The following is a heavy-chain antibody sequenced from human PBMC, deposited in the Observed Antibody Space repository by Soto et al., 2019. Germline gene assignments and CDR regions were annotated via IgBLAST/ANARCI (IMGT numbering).Heavy chain of an antibody. CDR3: ARDDSGWESAFAV. Sequence: QVQLQESGPGLVRPSETLSLTCTVSGGSINNYYWSWIRQPPGKGLEWIGYIFYTGGANYNPSLKSRATISVDTSKNHFSLRLSSVTAADTAMYYCARDDSGWESAFAVWGQGTMVTVSS. CDR2: IFYTGGA. J-gene: IGHJ3*01. D-gene: IGHD3-10*01. CDR1: GGSINNYY. V-gene: IGHV4-59*01.